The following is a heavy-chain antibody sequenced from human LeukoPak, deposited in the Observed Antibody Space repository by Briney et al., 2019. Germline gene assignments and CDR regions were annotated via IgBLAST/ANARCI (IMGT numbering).Heavy chain of an antibody. V-gene: IGHV1-69*04. CDR3: ARDLGYSYGYDDY. D-gene: IGHD5-18*01. CDR1: GGTFSSYT. CDR2: IIPILDIA. Sequence: ASVKVSCKASGGTFSSYTISWVRQAPGQGLEWMGRIIPILDIANYAQKFQGRVTITADKSTSTAYMELSSLRSEDTAVYYCARDLGYSYGYDDYWGQGTLVTVSS. J-gene: IGHJ4*02.